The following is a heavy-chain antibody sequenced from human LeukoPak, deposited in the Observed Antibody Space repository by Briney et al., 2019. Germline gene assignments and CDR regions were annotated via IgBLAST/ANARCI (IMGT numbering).Heavy chain of an antibody. CDR1: GGTFSSYA. V-gene: IGHV1-69*01. Sequence: ASVKVSCKASGGTFSSYAISWVRQASGQGLEWMGGIIPIFGTANYAQKFQGRVTITADESTSTAYMELSSLRSEDTAVYYCARHGGYSNYYYYGMDVWGQGTTVTVSS. J-gene: IGHJ6*02. CDR3: ARHGGYSNYYYYGMDV. D-gene: IGHD5-18*01. CDR2: IIPIFGTA.